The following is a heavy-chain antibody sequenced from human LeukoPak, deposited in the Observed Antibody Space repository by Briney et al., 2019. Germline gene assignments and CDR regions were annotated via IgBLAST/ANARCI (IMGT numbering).Heavy chain of an antibody. J-gene: IGHJ4*02. Sequence: GGSLRLSCAASGFTFSSYNMNWVRQAPGKGLEWVSSISSSSSYIYYADSVKGRFTISRDNAKNSLYLQMNSLRAEDTAVYYCASIYYDNSALGYWGQGTLVTVSS. CDR1: GFTFSSYN. V-gene: IGHV3-21*01. CDR3: ASIYYDNSALGY. D-gene: IGHD3-22*01. CDR2: ISSSSSYI.